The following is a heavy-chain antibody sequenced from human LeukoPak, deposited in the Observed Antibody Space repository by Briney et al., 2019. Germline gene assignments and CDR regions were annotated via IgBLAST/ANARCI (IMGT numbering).Heavy chain of an antibody. CDR2: INHSGST. V-gene: IGHV4-34*01. CDR3: ARFCSSTSCYYNY. D-gene: IGHD2-2*01. Sequence: SETLSLTCAVYGGSFSGYYWSWIRQPPGKGLEWIGEINHSGSTNYNPSLKSRVTISVDTSKNQLSLKLSSVTAADTAVYYCARFCSSTSCYYNYWGQGTLVTVSS. CDR1: GGSFSGYY. J-gene: IGHJ4*02.